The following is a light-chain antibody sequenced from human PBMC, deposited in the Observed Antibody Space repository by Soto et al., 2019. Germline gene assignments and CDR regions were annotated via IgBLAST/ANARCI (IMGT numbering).Light chain of an antibody. Sequence: DIQMTQSPSTLSASVGDRVTITCRASQSISSWLAWYQQKPGKATKLLIYDASSLESGVPSRFSGSGSGTEFTLTISSLQPDDFATYYCQQYNSYSLTVGGGTKVESK. CDR1: QSISSW. V-gene: IGKV1-5*01. CDR2: DAS. J-gene: IGKJ4*01. CDR3: QQYNSYSLT.